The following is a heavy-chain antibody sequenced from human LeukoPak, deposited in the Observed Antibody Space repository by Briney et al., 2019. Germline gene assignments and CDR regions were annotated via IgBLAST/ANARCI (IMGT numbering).Heavy chain of an antibody. Sequence: GGSLRLSCAASGFTFSSYAMSWVRQVPGKGLEWVSAISGSGDTTYYADSVKGRLTISRDNSKNTLYLQMNSLRAEDTAIYYCAKEGPAYDILTGHYYYYYSMDVWGKGTTVTVSS. J-gene: IGHJ6*04. D-gene: IGHD3-9*01. CDR3: AKEGPAYDILTGHYYYYYSMDV. V-gene: IGHV3-23*01. CDR2: ISGSGDTT. CDR1: GFTFSSYA.